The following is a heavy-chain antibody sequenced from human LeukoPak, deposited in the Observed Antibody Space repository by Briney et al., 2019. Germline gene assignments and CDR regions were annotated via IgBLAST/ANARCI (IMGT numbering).Heavy chain of an antibody. V-gene: IGHV3-23*01. CDR1: GFTFSSSA. Sequence: GGSLRLSCAASGFTFSSSAMSWVRQAPGKGLEWVSSISGSGGSTYYADSVKGRFTISRDNSKNTLYLQMNSLRAEDTAVYYCAKRLYDSSGYYPYYFDYWGQGTLVTVSS. D-gene: IGHD3-22*01. CDR3: AKRLYDSSGYYPYYFDY. CDR2: ISGSGGST. J-gene: IGHJ4*02.